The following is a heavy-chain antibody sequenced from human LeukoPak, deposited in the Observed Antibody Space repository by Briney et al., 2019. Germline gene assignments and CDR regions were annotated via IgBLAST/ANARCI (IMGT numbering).Heavy chain of an antibody. Sequence: GGSLRLSCAASGFTFSSYSMNWVRQAPGKGLEWVASINQDQSRKFYVDSVRGRFTISRDNAKNTLYLQMDSLRPEDTAVYYCARGGSAQKWGLFDYWGQGTLVTVSS. D-gene: IGHD6-19*01. J-gene: IGHJ4*02. CDR1: GFTFSSYS. CDR2: INQDQSRK. V-gene: IGHV3-7*01. CDR3: ARGGSAQKWGLFDY.